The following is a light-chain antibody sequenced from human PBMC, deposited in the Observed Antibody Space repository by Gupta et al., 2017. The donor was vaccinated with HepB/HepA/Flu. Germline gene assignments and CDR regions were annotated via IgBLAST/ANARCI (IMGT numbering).Light chain of an antibody. CDR3: CSDVRYNYYV. Sequence: QSVPTQPPSASGAPGHSVTISCTATSGNIGGHNSVSWYQLHPGKAPKLIIYEVTKRPSGVPDRFSGSKSGNTASLTVSGLQAEDEAEYYCCSDVRYNYYVFGTGTKVTVL. V-gene: IGLV2-8*01. CDR2: EVT. CDR1: SGNIGGHNS. J-gene: IGLJ1*01.